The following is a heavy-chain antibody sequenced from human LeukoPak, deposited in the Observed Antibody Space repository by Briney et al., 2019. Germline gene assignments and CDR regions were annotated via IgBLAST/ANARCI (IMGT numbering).Heavy chain of an antibody. V-gene: IGHV3-23*01. CDR3: AEESEMGPNDY. D-gene: IGHD5-24*01. Sequence: PGGSLRLSCAASGFTFNSYDMSWVRQAPGKGLEWVSRISGSGGTTYYADSVKGRFTISRDISKNTLYLQLNSLRVEDTATYYCAEESEMGPNDYWGQGTLVTVSS. CDR2: ISGSGGTT. CDR1: GFTFNSYD. J-gene: IGHJ4*02.